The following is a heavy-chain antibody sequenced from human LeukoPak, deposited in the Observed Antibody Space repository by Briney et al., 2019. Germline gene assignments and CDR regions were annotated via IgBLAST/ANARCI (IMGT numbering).Heavy chain of an antibody. CDR3: ARDKYYYDSSVDYYYMDV. CDR1: GGSFSSYY. D-gene: IGHD3-22*01. V-gene: IGHV4-59*10. Sequence: SETLSLTCAVYGGSFSSYYWSWIRQPAGKGLEWIGRIYTSGSTNYNPSLKSRVTMSVDTSKNQFSLKLSSVTAADTAVYYCARDKYYYDSSVDYYYMDVWGKGTTVTISS. CDR2: IYTSGST. J-gene: IGHJ6*03.